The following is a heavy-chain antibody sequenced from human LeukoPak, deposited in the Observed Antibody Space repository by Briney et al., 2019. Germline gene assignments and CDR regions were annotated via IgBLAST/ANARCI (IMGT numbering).Heavy chain of an antibody. CDR3: ARDQDSLVRGVIGY. V-gene: IGHV1-18*04. Sequence: ASVKVSCKASGYTFTNYFMHWVRQAPGQGLEWMGWIGPYNGNTNYARNLQGRVTMTTDTSTSTAYMELGSLGSDDTAVYYCARDQDSLVRGVIGYWGQGTLVTVSS. J-gene: IGHJ4*02. CDR2: IGPYNGNT. CDR1: GYTFTNYF. D-gene: IGHD3-10*01.